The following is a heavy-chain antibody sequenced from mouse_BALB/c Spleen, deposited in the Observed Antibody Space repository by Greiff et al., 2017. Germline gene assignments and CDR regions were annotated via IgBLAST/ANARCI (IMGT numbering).Heavy chain of an antibody. V-gene: IGHV1-15*01. D-gene: IGHD1-1*01. CDR2: IDPETGGT. J-gene: IGHJ1*01. Sequence: QVQLQQSGAELVRPGASVTLSCKASGYTFTDYEMHWVKQTPVHGLEWIGAIDPETGGTAYNQKFKGKATLTADKSSSTAYMELRSLTSEDSAVYYCTREYYGLWYFDVWDAGTTVTVSS. CDR1: GYTFTDYE. CDR3: TREYYGLWYFDV.